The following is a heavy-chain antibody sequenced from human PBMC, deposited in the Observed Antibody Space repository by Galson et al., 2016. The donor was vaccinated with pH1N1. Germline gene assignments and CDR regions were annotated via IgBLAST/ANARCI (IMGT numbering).Heavy chain of an antibody. J-gene: IGHJ4*02. CDR3: ARHRGGGGGDSYYFDY. Sequence: QSGAEVKKPGESLKISCKGSGYDFSNYWIGWVRQMPGKGLEWMGIIYPGDSDTRYSPSFQGQVTISADKSIDTAFLQWNSLKASDTAMYYCARHRGGGGGDSYYFDYWGQGALVTVSS. V-gene: IGHV5-51*03. CDR1: GYDFSNYW. D-gene: IGHD2-21*02. CDR2: IYPGDSDT.